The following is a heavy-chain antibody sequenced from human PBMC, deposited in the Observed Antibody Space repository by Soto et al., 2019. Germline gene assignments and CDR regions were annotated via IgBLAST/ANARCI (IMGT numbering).Heavy chain of an antibody. Sequence: QVQLQESGPGLVKPSETLSLTCTVSGGSINAYYLNWIRRPPGKGLEWIGFIFYSGSTNYNPSRTSRVTMSVVPSKKLFSLLLTSVTAEYTALYYCARRSALANRYELFDIWGQGTLVTVSS. CDR2: IFYSGST. J-gene: IGHJ3*02. CDR3: ARRSALANRYELFDI. CDR1: GGSINAYY. D-gene: IGHD5-12*01. V-gene: IGHV4-59*01.